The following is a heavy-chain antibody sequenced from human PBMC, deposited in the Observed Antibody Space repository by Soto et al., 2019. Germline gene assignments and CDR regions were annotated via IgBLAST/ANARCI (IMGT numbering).Heavy chain of an antibody. D-gene: IGHD3-10*01. V-gene: IGHV3-21*01. CDR1: GFTFSSYS. Sequence: GGSLRLSCAASGFTFSSYSMNWVRQAPGKGLEWVSSISSSSSYIYYADSVKGRFTISRDNAKNALYLQMNSLRAEDTAVYYCATPKDPSGSYYHYYGMDVWGQGTTVTVSS. J-gene: IGHJ6*02. CDR2: ISSSSSYI. CDR3: ATPKDPSGSYYHYYGMDV.